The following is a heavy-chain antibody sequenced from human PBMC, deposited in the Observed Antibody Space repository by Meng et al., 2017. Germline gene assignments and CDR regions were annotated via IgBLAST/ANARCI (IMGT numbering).Heavy chain of an antibody. CDR1: GYTFTSYD. Sequence: GQLGPSGAEGKKPGASVKVSCKASGYTFTSYDINWVRQATGQGLEWMGWMNPNSGNTGYAQKFQGRVTMTRNTSISTAYMELSSLRSEDTAVYYCARGSSSWITNWFDPWGQGTLVTVSS. J-gene: IGHJ5*02. D-gene: IGHD6-13*01. V-gene: IGHV1-8*01. CDR2: MNPNSGNT. CDR3: ARGSSSWITNWFDP.